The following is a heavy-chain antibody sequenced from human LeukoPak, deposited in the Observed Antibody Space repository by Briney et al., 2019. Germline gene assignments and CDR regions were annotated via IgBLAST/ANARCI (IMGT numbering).Heavy chain of an antibody. V-gene: IGHV3-33*01. CDR1: GFTFSSYG. D-gene: IGHD6-13*01. Sequence: GGSLRLSCAASGFTFSSYGMHWVRQAPGKGLEWVAVIWYDESNKYYADSVKGRFTISRDNSKNTLYLQMNSPRAEDTAVYYCARRPNPYSSSWAYFDYWGQGTLVTVSS. J-gene: IGHJ4*02. CDR2: IWYDESNK. CDR3: ARRPNPYSSSWAYFDY.